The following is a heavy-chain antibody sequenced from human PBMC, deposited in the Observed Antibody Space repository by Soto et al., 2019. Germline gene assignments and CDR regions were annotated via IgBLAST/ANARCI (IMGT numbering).Heavy chain of an antibody. J-gene: IGHJ5*02. V-gene: IGHV1-69*01. D-gene: IGHD2-15*01. CDR2: IIPIFGTA. CDR1: GGTFSSYA. Sequence: QVQLVQSGAEVKKPGSSVKVSCKASGGTFSSYAISWVRQAPGQGLEWMGGIIPIFGTANYAQKFQRRVTITEDESTSTAYMELSSLRSEDTAVYYCAREPGYCSGGSCPANWFDPWGQGTLVTVSS. CDR3: AREPGYCSGGSCPANWFDP.